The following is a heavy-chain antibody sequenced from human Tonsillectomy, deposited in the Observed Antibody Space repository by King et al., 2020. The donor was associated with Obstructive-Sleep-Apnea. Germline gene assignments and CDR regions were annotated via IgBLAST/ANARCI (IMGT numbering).Heavy chain of an antibody. J-gene: IGHJ6*02. CDR3: ERALYGAYDYYHYYGMDV. V-gene: IGHV1-69*10. CDR2: IIPILGRG. CDR1: GGTLSSYA. Sequence: VQLVESGAEVKKPGSSVKVSCKASGGTLSSYAISWVRQAPGQGLEWMGGIIPILGRGNYAQKFQGRVTITADKYTSTAYMELSSLSSEDTAVYDCERALYGAYDYYHYYGMDVWGQGTAVTVSS. D-gene: IGHD4-17*01.